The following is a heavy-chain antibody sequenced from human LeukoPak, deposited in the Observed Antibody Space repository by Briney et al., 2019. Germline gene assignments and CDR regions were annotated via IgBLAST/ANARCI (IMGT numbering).Heavy chain of an antibody. D-gene: IGHD1-7*01. CDR3: ARDMLELRHYYYYMDV. CDR2: IIPIFGTA. CDR1: GGTFSSYA. V-gene: IGHV1-69*01. J-gene: IGHJ6*03. Sequence: SVKVSCKASGGTFSSYAISWVRQAPGQGLEWMGGIIPIFGTANHAQKFQGRVTITADESTSTAYMELSSLRSEDTAVYYCARDMLELRHYYYYMDVWGKGTTVTVSS.